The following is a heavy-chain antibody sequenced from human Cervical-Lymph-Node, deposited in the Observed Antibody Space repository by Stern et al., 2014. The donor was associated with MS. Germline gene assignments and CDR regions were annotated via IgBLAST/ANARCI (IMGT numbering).Heavy chain of an antibody. J-gene: IGHJ2*01. Sequence: VHLVESGPGLVKPSETLSLTCTVSGGTISRYYWSWIRQPPGKGLEWIGFIHYSGSTNYNPSLKSRVTISLDTSKTEFSLKMSAVTAADTAVYYCARLLLESSGYYSSWHPYWYFDLWGRGTPVTVSS. V-gene: IGHV4-59*08. CDR3: ARLLLESSGYYSSWHPYWYFDL. D-gene: IGHD3-22*01. CDR2: IHYSGST. CDR1: GGTISRYY.